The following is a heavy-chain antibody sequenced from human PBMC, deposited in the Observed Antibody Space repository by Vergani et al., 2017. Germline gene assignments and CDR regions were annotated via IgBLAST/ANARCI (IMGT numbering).Heavy chain of an antibody. CDR2: ISYDGDTT. Sequence: VQVVESGGGLVQPGRSLRLSCAVSGFRFSDYGMHWVRQAPGRGLEWVALISYDGDTTYYEDSVKGRFTISRDNSKNTLFLQMHSLRVEDTALYYCAKFPLNITTPDRGDFWGQGSLVTVSS. CDR3: AKFPLNITTPDRGDF. D-gene: IGHD1-1*01. CDR1: GFRFSDYG. J-gene: IGHJ4*02. V-gene: IGHV3-30*18.